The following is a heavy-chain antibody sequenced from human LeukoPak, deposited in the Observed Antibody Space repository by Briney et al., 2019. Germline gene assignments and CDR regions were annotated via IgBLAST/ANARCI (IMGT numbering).Heavy chain of an antibody. Sequence: GASVKVSCKASGYTFTSYDINWVRQATGQGLEWMGWMNPNSGNTGYAQKFQGRVTITRNTSISTAYMELSSLRSEDTAVYYCARVSQLWYHLFDYWGQGTLVTVSS. V-gene: IGHV1-8*03. D-gene: IGHD5-18*01. CDR3: ARVSQLWYHLFDY. CDR2: MNPNSGNT. J-gene: IGHJ4*02. CDR1: GYTFTSYD.